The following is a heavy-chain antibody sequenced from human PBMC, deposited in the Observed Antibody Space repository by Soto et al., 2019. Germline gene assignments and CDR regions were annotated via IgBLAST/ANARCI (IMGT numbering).Heavy chain of an antibody. CDR1: GYTFTSYY. J-gene: IGHJ3*02. CDR2: INPSGGST. CDR3: ARDRYCSGGSCYPDDAFDI. D-gene: IGHD2-15*01. V-gene: IGHV1-46*03. Sequence: ASVKVSCKASGYTFTSYYMRWVRQAPGQGLEWMGIINPSGGSTSYAQKFQGRVTMTRDTSTSTVYMELSSLRSEDTAVYYCARDRYCSGGSCYPDDAFDIWGQGTMVTVSS.